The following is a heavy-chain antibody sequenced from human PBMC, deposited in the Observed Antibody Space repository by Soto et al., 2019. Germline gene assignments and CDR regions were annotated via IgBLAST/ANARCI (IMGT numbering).Heavy chain of an antibody. CDR2: RNAYNGNT. CDR3: ARAVPPLCP. J-gene: IGHJ5*02. CDR1: GYTFTSYG. D-gene: IGHD3-16*01. V-gene: IGHV1-18*01. Sequence: QVQLVQSGAEVKKPGASVKVSCKASGYTFTSYGISWVRQAPGQGLEWLGWRNAYNGNTNFAQKLQGRLTMTTDTSTRTDHMERRTLRSDDTAVYSCARAVPPLCPWCQGPRVTVSS.